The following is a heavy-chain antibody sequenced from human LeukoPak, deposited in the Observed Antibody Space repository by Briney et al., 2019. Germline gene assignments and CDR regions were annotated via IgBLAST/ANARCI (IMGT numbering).Heavy chain of an antibody. J-gene: IGHJ3*01. D-gene: IGHD4-11*01. CDR3: ALHPSSDNNYEGAFDV. CDR1: GYTFTGYY. CDR2: IDPDSGGT. Sequence: VASVKVSCKASGYTFTGYYMYWVRQAPGQGLEWMGWIDPDSGGTNYAQKFQGRVTMTWDTSVNTAYMEMSGLQSDDTAVYYCALHPSSDNNYEGAFDVWGQGTMVTVSS. V-gene: IGHV1-2*02.